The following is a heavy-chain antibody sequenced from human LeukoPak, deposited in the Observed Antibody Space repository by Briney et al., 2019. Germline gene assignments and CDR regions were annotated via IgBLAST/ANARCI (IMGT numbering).Heavy chain of an antibody. D-gene: IGHD6-19*01. CDR1: GGTFSSYA. Sequence: SVKVCCKASGGTFSSYAISWVRQAPGQGLEWMGRIIPIFGIANYAQKYQGRVTITADKSTRTAYMELSSLRSEDTAVYYCARGPRIAVADYYYYGMDVWGQGTTVTVSS. CDR2: IIPIFGIA. J-gene: IGHJ6*02. CDR3: ARGPRIAVADYYYYGMDV. V-gene: IGHV1-69*04.